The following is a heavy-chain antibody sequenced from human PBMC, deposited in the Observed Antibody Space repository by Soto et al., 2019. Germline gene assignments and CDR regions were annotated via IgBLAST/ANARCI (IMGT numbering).Heavy chain of an antibody. J-gene: IGHJ4*02. CDR1: GVSISSDY. CDR2: TSHTGTT. CDR3: ARGMAEEQIFYYLAY. V-gene: IGHV4-59*01. D-gene: IGHD3-9*01. Sequence: SETLSLTCTVSGVSISSDYWTWIRQSPGKGLVWIAYTSHTGTTDYNPSLKSRVTISLDTSKNQFSLKLSSVTAADTAVYYCARGMAEEQIFYYLAYWGQGALVTVSS.